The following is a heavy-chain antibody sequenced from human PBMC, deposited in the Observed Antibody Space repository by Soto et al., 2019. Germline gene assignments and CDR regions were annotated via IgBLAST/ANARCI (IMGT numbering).Heavy chain of an antibody. J-gene: IGHJ4*02. D-gene: IGHD2-2*01. Sequence: DVRLLESGGGLVQPGGSLRLSCAASGFTFSSYSMSWVRQAPGKGLEWVSTIGTSASTYYGDSVRGRFTISRDNSRNTLVFQMNKLRAGDPGVYYCSDLSRYCTSSNCDWGQGTLVTVSS. CDR2: IGTSAST. CDR1: GFTFSSYS. CDR3: SDLSRYCTSSNCD. V-gene: IGHV3-23*01.